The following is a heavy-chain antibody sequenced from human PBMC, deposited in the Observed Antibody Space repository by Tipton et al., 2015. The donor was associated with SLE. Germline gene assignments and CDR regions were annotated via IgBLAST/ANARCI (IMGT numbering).Heavy chain of an antibody. V-gene: IGHV3-30*02. D-gene: IGHD6-19*01. Sequence: SLRLSCAASGFTFSSYGMHWVRQAPGKGLEWVAFIRYDGSNKYYADSVKGRFTISRDNSKNTLYLQMNSLRAEDTAVYYCAKDPGDNSRGWYYFDYWGQGSLVTVSS. CDR1: GFTFSSYG. CDR3: AKDPGDNSRGWYYFDY. CDR2: IRYDGSNK. J-gene: IGHJ4*02.